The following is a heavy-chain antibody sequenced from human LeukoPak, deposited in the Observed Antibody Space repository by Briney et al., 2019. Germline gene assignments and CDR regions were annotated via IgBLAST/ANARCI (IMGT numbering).Heavy chain of an antibody. Sequence: SETLSLTCTVSGGSINGSSYYWGWIRQPPGKGLEWIGSIYYSGSTYYNPSLKSRVTISVDTSKNQFSLKLSSVTAADTAVYYCARDPMVRGVTWGAFDIWGQGTMVTVSS. CDR1: GGSINGSSYY. V-gene: IGHV4-39*07. CDR2: IYYSGST. CDR3: ARDPMVRGVTWGAFDI. D-gene: IGHD3-10*01. J-gene: IGHJ3*02.